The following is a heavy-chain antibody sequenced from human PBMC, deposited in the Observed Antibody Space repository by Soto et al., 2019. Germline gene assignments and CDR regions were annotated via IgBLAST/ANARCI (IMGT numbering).Heavy chain of an antibody. Sequence: SQPLSLTRTVAGGSIRSVDYCGSWISKQPGKGLEWIGYIYYSGSTYYNPSLKSRVTISVDTSKNQFSLKLSSVTAADTAVYYCARERVVVVPAAMRSYYYGMDVWGQGTTVTVSS. CDR1: GGSIRSVDYC. J-gene: IGHJ6*02. D-gene: IGHD2-2*01. CDR2: IYYSGST. V-gene: IGHV4-30-4*08. CDR3: ARERVVVVPAAMRSYYYGMDV.